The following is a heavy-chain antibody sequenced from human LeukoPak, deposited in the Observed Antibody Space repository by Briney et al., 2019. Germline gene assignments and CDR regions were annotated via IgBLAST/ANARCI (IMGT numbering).Heavy chain of an antibody. J-gene: IGHJ6*03. Sequence: SGTLSLTCTVSGDSISSGSYYWSWIRQPAGKGLEWIGRIYTTGSTNYSPSLKSRVTISIDTSKNLFSLKLSSVTAADTAVYYCARFTTEQNYYYMDVWGKGTTVTVSS. CDR1: GDSISSGSYY. CDR3: ARFTTEQNYYYMDV. V-gene: IGHV4-61*02. D-gene: IGHD1-1*01. CDR2: IYTTGST.